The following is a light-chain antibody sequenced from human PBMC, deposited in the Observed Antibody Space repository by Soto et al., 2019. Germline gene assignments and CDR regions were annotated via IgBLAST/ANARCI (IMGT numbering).Light chain of an antibody. V-gene: IGKV1-5*03. Sequence: DIQMTQSPSTLSASVGDRVTITCRASHSISTWLVWYQQKPGKAPNFLIYKASSLESGVPSRFSGSGSGTEFTLTISSLQPDDFATYYCQQYNSYSLTFGGGTKVEIK. CDR1: HSISTW. CDR2: KAS. CDR3: QQYNSYSLT. J-gene: IGKJ4*01.